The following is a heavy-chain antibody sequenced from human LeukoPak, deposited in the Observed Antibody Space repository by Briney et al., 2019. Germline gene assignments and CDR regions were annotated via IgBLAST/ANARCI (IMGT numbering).Heavy chain of an antibody. J-gene: IGHJ4*02. V-gene: IGHV1-18*01. Sequence: GASVRVSCKASGYTFINHGISWVRQAPGQGLEWMGWISAYGGSRYNAQKFQGRVTMTEDTSTDTAYMELSSLRSEDTAVYYCATPLSGSYYYFDYWGQGTLVTVSS. CDR2: ISAYGGSR. D-gene: IGHD1-26*01. CDR3: ATPLSGSYYYFDY. CDR1: GYTFINHG.